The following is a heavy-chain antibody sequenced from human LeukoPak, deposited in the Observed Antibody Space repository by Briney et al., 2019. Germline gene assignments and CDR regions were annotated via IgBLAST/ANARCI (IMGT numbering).Heavy chain of an antibody. J-gene: IGHJ4*02. D-gene: IGHD4-17*01. Sequence: SETLSLTCTVSGGSISSSSYYWGWIRQPPGKGLEWIVSIYYSGSTYYNPSLKSRVTISVDTSKNQFSLKPSSVTAPDTAMYFCVRFVYDDYAFDYWGQGTLVTVSS. V-gene: IGHV4-39*01. CDR1: GGSISSSSYY. CDR3: VRFVYDDYAFDY. CDR2: IYYSGST.